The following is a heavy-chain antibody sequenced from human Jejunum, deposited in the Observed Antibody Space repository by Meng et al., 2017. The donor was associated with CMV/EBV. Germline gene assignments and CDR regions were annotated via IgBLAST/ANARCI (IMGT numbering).Heavy chain of an antibody. CDR3: STASSSWFVGEDY. D-gene: IGHD6-13*01. Sequence: SGFNFNSYWMSWVRQAPGKKLEWVANIKHDGREKYYVDSVKGRFTVSRDNAENSLYLQMNSLRADDTAVYFCSTASSSWFVGEDYWGQGTLVTVSS. V-gene: IGHV3-7*01. CDR1: GFNFNSYW. J-gene: IGHJ4*02. CDR2: IKHDGREK.